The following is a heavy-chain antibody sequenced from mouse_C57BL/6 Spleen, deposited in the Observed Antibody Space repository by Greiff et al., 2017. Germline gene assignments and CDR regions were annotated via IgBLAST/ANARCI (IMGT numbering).Heavy chain of an antibody. D-gene: IGHD2-1*01. J-gene: IGHJ4*01. CDR3: ASGNYPYAMDY. Sequence: QVQLKQPGAELVMPGASVQLSCKASGYTFTSYWMHWVKQRPGQGLEWIGEIDPSDSYTNYNQKFKGKSTLTVDKSSSPAYMQLSSLTSEDSAVYYCASGNYPYAMDYWGPGTSVTVSP. CDR1: GYTFTSYW. CDR2: IDPSDSYT. V-gene: IGHV1-69*01.